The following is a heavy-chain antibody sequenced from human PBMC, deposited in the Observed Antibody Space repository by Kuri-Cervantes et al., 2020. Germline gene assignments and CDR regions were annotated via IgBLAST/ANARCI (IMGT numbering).Heavy chain of an antibody. CDR1: GGSFSGYY. CDR3: ARFGGKYGAIDY. Sequence: GSLRLSCSVDGGSFSGYYWSWIRQPPGKGLEWIGEINHSGSTNYNPSLKSRVTISVDTSKNQFSLKLTSVTAADTAVYYCARFGGKYGAIDYWGQGTLVTVSS. CDR2: INHSGST. D-gene: IGHD3-16*01. J-gene: IGHJ4*02. V-gene: IGHV4-34*01.